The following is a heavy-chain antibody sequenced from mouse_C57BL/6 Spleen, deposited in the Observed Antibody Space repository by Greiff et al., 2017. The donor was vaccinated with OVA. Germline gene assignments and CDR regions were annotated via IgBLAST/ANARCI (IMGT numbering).Heavy chain of an antibody. Sequence: VQLQQSGPGLVQPSQCLSITCTVSGFSLTSYGVHWVRQSPGKGLEWLGVIWSGGSAAYNAAFISRLGISKDNYKIQVFFKMNSLQADDTAIDYCARDSSGTAWFADWGQGTLVTVSA. CDR2: IWSGGSA. V-gene: IGHV2-2*01. CDR3: ARDSSGTAWFAD. D-gene: IGHD3-2*02. CDR1: GFSLTSYG. J-gene: IGHJ3*01.